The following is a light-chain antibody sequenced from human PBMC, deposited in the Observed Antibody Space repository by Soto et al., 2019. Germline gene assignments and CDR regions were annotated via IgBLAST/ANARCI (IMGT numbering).Light chain of an antibody. J-gene: IGKJ1*01. V-gene: IGKV1-5*03. CDR2: KAS. CDR3: QQYNSYST. Sequence: DIQMTQSPSTLSESVGDRVTITCRASQSISSWLAWYQQKPGKAPKLLIYKASSLESGVPSRFSGSGSGTEFTLTISSLQPDYFATYYCQQYNSYSTFGQGTKVEIK. CDR1: QSISSW.